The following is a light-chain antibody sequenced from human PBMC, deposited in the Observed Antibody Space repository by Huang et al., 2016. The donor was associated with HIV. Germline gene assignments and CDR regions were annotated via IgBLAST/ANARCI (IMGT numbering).Light chain of an antibody. V-gene: IGKV4-1*01. Sequence: DIVMTQSPDSLAVSLGERATINCKSSHSILHSNNNTYLAWYQQKPGEHHKLLIYWASTRESGVPDRVSGSRSGTDFTLTISSLQAEDVAVYYCQQYYSSPPYTFGQGTRVEIK. CDR2: WAS. CDR1: HSILHSNNNTY. J-gene: IGKJ2*01. CDR3: QQYYSSPPYT.